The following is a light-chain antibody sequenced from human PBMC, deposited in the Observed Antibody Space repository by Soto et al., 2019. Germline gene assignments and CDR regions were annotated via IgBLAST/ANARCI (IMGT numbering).Light chain of an antibody. V-gene: IGKV4-1*01. J-gene: IGKJ1*01. CDR2: WAS. CDR3: HQYYSTPWT. CDR1: QSVLYSSNDKNF. Sequence: DIVLTQSPDSLAVSLGERATINCRSSQSVLYSSNDKNFLTWYQQKPGQTPKLLIYWASTRESGVPERFSGSGSGTDFTLTISSLQAEDVAVYYCHQYYSTPWTFGQGTKVEIK.